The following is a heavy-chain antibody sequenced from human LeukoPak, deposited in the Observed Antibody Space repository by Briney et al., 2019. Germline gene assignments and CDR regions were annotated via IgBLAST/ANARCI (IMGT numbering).Heavy chain of an antibody. CDR1: GFTFSNYW. Sequence: GGSLRLSCAASGFTFSNYWMHWVRQAPGKGLVWVSRIYTGGSSTNYADSVKGRFTISRDNAKNTLYLQMNSLRAEDTAVYYCARGASNRFDYWGQGTLVTVPS. CDR3: ARGASNRFDY. D-gene: IGHD1-14*01. CDR2: IYTGGSST. J-gene: IGHJ4*02. V-gene: IGHV3-74*01.